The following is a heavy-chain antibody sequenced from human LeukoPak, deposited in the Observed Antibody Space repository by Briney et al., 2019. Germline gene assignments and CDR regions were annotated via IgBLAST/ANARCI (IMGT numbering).Heavy chain of an antibody. V-gene: IGHV1-18*01. CDR2: ISAFNGET. CDR3: ARDPSNTSGRYTYFDY. J-gene: IGHJ4*02. Sequence: ASVKVSCKTYGYTSTSHGISWVRQAPGQGLEWMGWISAFNGETHYAQNLQGRVTMTTDTSTSTAYMELRSLRSDDTAVYYCARDPSNTSGRYTYFDYWGQGTLVTVSS. D-gene: IGHD3-16*02. CDR1: GYTSTSHG.